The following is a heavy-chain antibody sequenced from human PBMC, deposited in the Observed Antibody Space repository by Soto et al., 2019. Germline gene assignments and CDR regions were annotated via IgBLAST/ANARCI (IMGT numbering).Heavy chain of an antibody. CDR1: GYTFFTYG. D-gene: IGHD3-10*01. Sequence: GASVKVSCKASGYTFFTYGITWVRQAPGQGLEWMGWISTYDGNTDYAQKLQGRVTISLDTSNNHFSLKMTSLTAADTALYFCTRAERFPRSWFDPWGQGTQVTVSS. CDR3: TRAERFPRSWFDP. J-gene: IGHJ5*02. CDR2: ISTYDGNT. V-gene: IGHV1-18*01.